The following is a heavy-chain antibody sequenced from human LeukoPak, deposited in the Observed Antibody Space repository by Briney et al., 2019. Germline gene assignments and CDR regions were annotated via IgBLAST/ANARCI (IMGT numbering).Heavy chain of an antibody. J-gene: IGHJ4*02. Sequence: GGSLRLSCAASGFTFDDYAMHWVRQAPGKGLGWVSLISGDGGSTYYADSVKGRFTISRDNSKNSLYLQMNSLRTEDTALYYCAKDTRGYCSGGSCHMFDYWGQGTLVTVSS. V-gene: IGHV3-43*02. CDR1: GFTFDDYA. CDR2: ISGDGGST. D-gene: IGHD2-15*01. CDR3: AKDTRGYCSGGSCHMFDY.